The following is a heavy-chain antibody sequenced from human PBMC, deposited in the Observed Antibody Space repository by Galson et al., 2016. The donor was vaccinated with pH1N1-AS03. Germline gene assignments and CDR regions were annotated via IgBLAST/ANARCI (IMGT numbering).Heavy chain of an antibody. CDR1: GDTLRSHT. V-gene: IGHV1-8*01. D-gene: IGHD2-2*01. CDR3: ASRCSSTSCLYYYYGMDV. J-gene: IGHJ6*02. CDR2: MNPNSGNT. Sequence: SVKVSCKASGDTLRSHTINWVRQAPGQGLEWMGWMNPNSGNTGYAQKFQGRATMTRNTSISTAYMELSSLRSEDTAVYYCASRCSSTSCLYYYYGMDVWGQGTTVTVSS.